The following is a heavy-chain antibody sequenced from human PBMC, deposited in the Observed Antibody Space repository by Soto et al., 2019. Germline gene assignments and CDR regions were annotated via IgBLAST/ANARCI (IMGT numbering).Heavy chain of an antibody. D-gene: IGHD2-15*01. CDR2: ISAYNGNT. J-gene: IGHJ5*02. Sequence: ASVKVSCKASGYTFTSYGISWVRQAPGQGLEWMGWISAYNGNTNYAQKLQGRVTMTTDTSTSTAYMELRSLRSDDTAVYYCARDTGYCSGGSCYSGWFDPWGQGTLVTV. V-gene: IGHV1-18*04. CDR1: GYTFTSYG. CDR3: ARDTGYCSGGSCYSGWFDP.